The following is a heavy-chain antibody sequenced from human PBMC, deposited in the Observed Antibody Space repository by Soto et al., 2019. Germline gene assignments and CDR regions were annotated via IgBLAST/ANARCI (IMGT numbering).Heavy chain of an antibody. J-gene: IGHJ4*02. CDR1: GFTFTNYW. Sequence: HPGVSLRLSCAASGFTFTNYWMHWVRQVPGKGLVWVSRIDGVGTGPSYSDSVRGRFTICRDNDENTLYLPLNSLRAADTAVYYCTTVFEYWRQGPTVTASS. CDR2: IDGVGTGP. CDR3: TTVFEY. V-gene: IGHV3-74*01.